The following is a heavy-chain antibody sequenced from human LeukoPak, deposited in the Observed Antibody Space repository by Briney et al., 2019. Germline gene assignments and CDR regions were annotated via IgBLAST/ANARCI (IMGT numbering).Heavy chain of an antibody. CDR2: ISGSGGST. Sequence: GGSLRLSCAASGFTFSSYAMSWVRQAPGKGLEWVSAISGSGGSTYYADSVKGRFTISRDNSKNTLYLQMNSLRAEDTAVYYCAKQITLDTAMVTAPDYWDQGTLVTVSS. J-gene: IGHJ4*02. CDR3: AKQITLDTAMVTAPDY. CDR1: GFTFSSYA. V-gene: IGHV3-23*01. D-gene: IGHD5-18*01.